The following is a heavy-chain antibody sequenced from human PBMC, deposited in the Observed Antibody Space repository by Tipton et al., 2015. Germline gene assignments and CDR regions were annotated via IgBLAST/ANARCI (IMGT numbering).Heavy chain of an antibody. J-gene: IGHJ4*02. CDR3: ARVFGLDEISGYYLNY. D-gene: IGHD3-22*01. CDR2: VYYSGST. CDR1: GVSVSSASYY. Sequence: TLSLTCTVSGVSVSSASYYWSWIRQPPGEALEWIAYVYYSGSTKYNPSLKSRLTITADMSKNQFSLRLSSVTAADTAVYYCARVFGLDEISGYYLNYWGRGNLVTVSS. V-gene: IGHV4-61*01.